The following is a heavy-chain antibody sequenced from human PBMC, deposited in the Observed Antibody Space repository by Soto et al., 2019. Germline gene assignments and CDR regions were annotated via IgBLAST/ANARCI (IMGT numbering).Heavy chain of an antibody. CDR1: GFTFTRSD. CDR3: ELSYPGFVVVIFDY. J-gene: IGHJ4*02. V-gene: IGHV1-58*01. CDR2: IVVGSGNT. D-gene: IGHD3-16*01. Sequence: QMQLVQSGPEVKKPGTSVKVSCKASGFTFTRSDVQWVRQARGQRLEWIGWIVVGSGNTNYAQKFQERVTITRDMSTSTDYMELRSLRSEDTAVYYCELSYPGFVVVIFDYWGQGTLVTVSS.